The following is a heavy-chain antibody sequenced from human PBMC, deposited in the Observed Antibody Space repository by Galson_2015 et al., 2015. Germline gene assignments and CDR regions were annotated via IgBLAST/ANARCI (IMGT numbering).Heavy chain of an antibody. CDR2: ISDRGGST. V-gene: IGHV3-23*01. CDR3: AKSSFGTVAGVGDWHFDL. CDR1: GFTFSRYA. D-gene: IGHD6-19*01. J-gene: IGHJ2*01. Sequence: LRLSCAASGFTFSRYAVSWVRQAPGTGLEWVSGISDRGGSTYYAESVRGRFTISRDNSKNTLYLQMNSLRAEDTAVYYCAKSSFGTVAGVGDWHFDLWGRGTLVTVSA.